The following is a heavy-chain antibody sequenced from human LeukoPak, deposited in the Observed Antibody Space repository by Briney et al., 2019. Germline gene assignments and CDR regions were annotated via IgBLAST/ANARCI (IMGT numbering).Heavy chain of an antibody. J-gene: IGHJ4*02. V-gene: IGHV4-59*08. D-gene: IGHD3-10*01. CDR2: IYYSGST. CDR3: ARLAMVRGVASIYYFDY. Sequence: PSETLSLTCTVSGGSISSYYWSWIRQPPGKGLEWIGYIYYSGSTNYNPSLKSRVTISVDTSKNQCSLKLSSVTAADTAVYYCARLAMVRGVASIYYFDYWGQGTLVTVSS. CDR1: GGSISSYY.